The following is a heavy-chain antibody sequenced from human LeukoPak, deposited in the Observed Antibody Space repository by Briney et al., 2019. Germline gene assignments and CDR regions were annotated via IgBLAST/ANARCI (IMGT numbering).Heavy chain of an antibody. CDR2: IYYGGST. CDR3: ARHYDFWSGPTPLDAFDI. D-gene: IGHD3-3*01. Sequence: SETLSLTCTVSGDSISSSSYYWGWIRQPPGKGLEWIGSIYYGGSTYYNPSLKSRVAISVDTSKNQFSLKLSSVTAADTAVYYCARHYDFWSGPTPLDAFDIWGQGTMVTVSS. V-gene: IGHV4-39*01. J-gene: IGHJ3*02. CDR1: GDSISSSSYY.